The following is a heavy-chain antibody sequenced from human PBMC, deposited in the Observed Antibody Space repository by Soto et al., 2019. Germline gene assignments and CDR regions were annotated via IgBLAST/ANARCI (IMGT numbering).Heavy chain of an antibody. CDR1: GFTFSDYG. Sequence: GGSLRLSCAASGFTFSDYGMHWVRQAPGKGLEWVAVISPDGNYKYYSESVKGRFTISRENAKNSLYLQMNSLRAGDTAVYYCARVVISGSYLDYWGQGTLVTVSS. V-gene: IGHV3-30*03. CDR2: ISPDGNYK. D-gene: IGHD1-26*01. J-gene: IGHJ4*02. CDR3: ARVVISGSYLDY.